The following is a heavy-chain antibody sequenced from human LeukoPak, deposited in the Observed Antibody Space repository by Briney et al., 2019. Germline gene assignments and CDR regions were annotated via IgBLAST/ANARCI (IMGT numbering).Heavy chain of an antibody. D-gene: IGHD2-2*01. V-gene: IGHV3-23*01. CDR1: GFTCSSYA. J-gene: IGHJ4*02. Sequence: GGTLRLSCAASGFTCSSYAMSWVCHAPGKGLEWVSAISGSGGSTYYADSAKGRFTISRDNSKNTLYLQMNSLRAEDTAVYYCAKFAYQLLSYRDYSGQGTPVTVSS. CDR3: AKFAYQLLSYRDY. CDR2: ISGSGGST.